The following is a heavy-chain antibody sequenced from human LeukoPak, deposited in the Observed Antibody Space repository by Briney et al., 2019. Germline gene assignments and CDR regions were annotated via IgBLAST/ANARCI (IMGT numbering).Heavy chain of an antibody. D-gene: IGHD3-10*01. V-gene: IGHV1-18*01. CDR2: ISAYNGNT. CDR1: GYTFTSYG. Sequence: ASVKVSCKASGYTFTSYGISWVRQAPGQGLEWMGWISAYNGNTNYAQKLQGRVTMTTDTSTSTAYMELRSLRSDDTAVYYCARGRGPPNTNRDFYYYYYMDVWGKGTTVTVSS. J-gene: IGHJ6*03. CDR3: ARGRGPPNTNRDFYYYYYMDV.